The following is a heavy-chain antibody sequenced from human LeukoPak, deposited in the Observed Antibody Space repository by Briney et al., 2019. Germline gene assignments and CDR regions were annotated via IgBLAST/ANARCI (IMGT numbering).Heavy chain of an antibody. Sequence: SETLSLTCAVYGGSFSGYYWNWIRQPPGKGLEWIGEINHSGSTNYNPSLKSRVTISVDTSKNQFSLKLSSVTAADTAVYYCARHRGYSVYGGWYNWFDPWGQGTLVTVPS. CDR2: INHSGST. V-gene: IGHV4-34*01. CDR3: ARHRGYSVYGGWYNWFDP. D-gene: IGHD5/OR15-5a*01. J-gene: IGHJ5*02. CDR1: GGSFSGYY.